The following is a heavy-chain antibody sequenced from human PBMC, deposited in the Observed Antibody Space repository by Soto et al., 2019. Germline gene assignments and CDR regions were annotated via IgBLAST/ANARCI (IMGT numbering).Heavy chain of an antibody. CDR3: TRGVAPYSSGWYKGYFDY. J-gene: IGHJ4*02. D-gene: IGHD6-19*01. V-gene: IGHV3-49*03. CDR1: GFTFGDYA. Sequence: SLRLSCTASGFTFGDYAMSWFRQAPGKGLEWVGFIRSKAYGGTTEYAASVKGRFTISRDDSKSIAYLQMNSLKTEDTAVYYCTRGVAPYSSGWYKGYFDYWGQGTLVTVSS. CDR2: IRSKAYGGTT.